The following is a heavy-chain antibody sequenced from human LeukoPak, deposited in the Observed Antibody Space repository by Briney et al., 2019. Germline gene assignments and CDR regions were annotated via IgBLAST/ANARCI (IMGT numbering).Heavy chain of an antibody. CDR2: ISGSGGST. D-gene: IGHD1-7*01. J-gene: IGHJ4*02. V-gene: IGHV3-23*01. CDR3: AKVLVGTTCFGY. Sequence: PGGCLRLSCAASGFTFSSHGMSWVRQAPGKGLEWVSAISGSGGSTYYADSVKGRFTMSRDNSKNTLYLQMNSLRAEDTAVYYCAKVLVGTTCFGYWGQGTLVTVSS. CDR1: GFTFSSHG.